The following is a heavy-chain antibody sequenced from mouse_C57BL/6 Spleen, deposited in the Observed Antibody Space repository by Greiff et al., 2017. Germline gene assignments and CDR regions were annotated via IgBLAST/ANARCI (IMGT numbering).Heavy chain of an antibody. CDR1: GFTFSNYW. CDR3: TAYYYGSSYYFDY. J-gene: IGHJ2*01. Sequence: ESGGGLVQPGGSMKLSCVASGFTFSNYWMNWVRQSPEKGLEWVAQIRLKSDNYATHYAESVKGRFTISRDDSKSSVYLQMNNLRAEDTGIYYCTAYYYGSSYYFDYWGQGTTLTVSS. V-gene: IGHV6-3*01. CDR2: IRLKSDNYAT. D-gene: IGHD1-1*01.